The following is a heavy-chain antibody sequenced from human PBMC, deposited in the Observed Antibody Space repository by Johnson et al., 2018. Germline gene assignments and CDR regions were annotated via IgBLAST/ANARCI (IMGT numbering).Heavy chain of an antibody. Sequence: QVQLVESGAEVKPPGSSVNVSCKASGGTFRSYIITWVRQAPGQGLEYMGGSIPMSGSGRFAQKFQGRVTVSADESTSTAYMELSSLTSVDTAVYYCGRGGDSVLWVAAEGHLYYYGMDVWGPGTTITVSS. V-gene: IGHV1-69*01. D-gene: IGHD2-8*02. CDR3: GRGGDSVLWVAAEGHLYYYGMDV. J-gene: IGHJ6*02. CDR1: GGTFRSYI. CDR2: SIPMSGSG.